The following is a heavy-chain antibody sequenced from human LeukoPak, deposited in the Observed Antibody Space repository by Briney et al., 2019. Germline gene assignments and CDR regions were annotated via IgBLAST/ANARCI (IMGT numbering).Heavy chain of an antibody. D-gene: IGHD3-22*01. CDR2: IYHTGGT. CDR3: ARDAHTYYYDTSGYYFEY. V-gene: IGHV4-38-2*02. Sequence: SETLSLTCAVSGYSISNSHYWGWIRQPPGKGLEWIGSIYHTGGTYYNPSLKSRVTISIDTSKNQFSLNLSSVTAADTAVYYCARDAHTYYYDTSGYYFEYWGQGALVTVSS. CDR1: GYSISNSHY. J-gene: IGHJ4*02.